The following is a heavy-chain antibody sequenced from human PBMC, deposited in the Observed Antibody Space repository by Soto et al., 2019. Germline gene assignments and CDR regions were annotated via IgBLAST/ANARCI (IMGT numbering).Heavy chain of an antibody. J-gene: IGHJ6*02. V-gene: IGHV4-39*01. CDR2: ISYNGRT. CDR3: ARHKTEYGMDV. CDR1: GGSVSISSSTYY. Sequence: QLQLQESGPGLVKPSETLSLTCTVSGGSVSISSSTYYWGWIRQPPGKGLEWIARISYNGRTYYKPSLKSRVTISVDTSKNQFSLKLNSVTAADTAMYYCARHKTEYGMDVWGQGTTVTVSS.